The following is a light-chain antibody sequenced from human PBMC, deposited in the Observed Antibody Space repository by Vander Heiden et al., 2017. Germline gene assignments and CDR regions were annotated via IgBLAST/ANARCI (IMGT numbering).Light chain of an antibody. J-gene: IGLJ2*01. Sequence: QTVVTQEPSFSVSPGGTVTLTCGLSSGSVSTSNYPSWYQQTPGQAPRTLIYSTNTRSSGVPDRFSGSILGNKAALTITGAQADDESDYYCVLYMGSVVFGGGTKLTVL. CDR1: SGSVSTSNY. CDR3: VLYMGSVV. CDR2: STN. V-gene: IGLV8-61*01.